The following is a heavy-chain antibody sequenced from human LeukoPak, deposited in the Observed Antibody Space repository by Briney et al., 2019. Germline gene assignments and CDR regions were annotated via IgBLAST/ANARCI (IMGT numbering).Heavy chain of an antibody. CDR3: ARDLVAVAGRGFDY. D-gene: IGHD6-19*01. V-gene: IGHV3-53*01. CDR1: GFTVSSNY. J-gene: IGHJ4*02. Sequence: GGSLRLSCAASGFTVSSNYMSWVRQAPGKGLEWVSVIYSGGSTYYADSVKGRFTISRDNSKNTLYLQMNSLRAEDTAVYYCARDLVAVAGRGFDYWGQGTLVTVSS. CDR2: IYSGGST.